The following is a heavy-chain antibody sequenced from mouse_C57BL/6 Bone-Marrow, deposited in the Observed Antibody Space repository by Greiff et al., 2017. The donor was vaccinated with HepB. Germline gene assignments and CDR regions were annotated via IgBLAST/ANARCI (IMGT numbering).Heavy chain of an antibody. D-gene: IGHD1-1*01. Sequence: VQLQQSGAELAKPGASVKLSCKASGYTFTSYWMHWVKQRPGQGLEWIGYINPSSGYTKYNQKFKDKATLTADKSSSTAYMQLSSLTYEDSAVYYCARSPFLFITTVVSPSMDYWGQGTSVTVSS. CDR2: INPSSGYT. CDR3: ARSPFLFITTVVSPSMDY. J-gene: IGHJ4*01. V-gene: IGHV1-7*01. CDR1: GYTFTSYW.